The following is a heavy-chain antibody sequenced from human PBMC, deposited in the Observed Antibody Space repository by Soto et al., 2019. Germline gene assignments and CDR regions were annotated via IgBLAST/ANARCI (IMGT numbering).Heavy chain of an antibody. Sequence: EVQLVESGGGLVKPGGSLRLSCAASGFTFSNAWMNWVRQAPGKGLEWVGRIKSKTDGGTTDYAAPVKGRFTISRDDSKNTLYLKMNSLKTEDTAVYYWATVDVYCGGDCYSDWGQGTLVTVSS. CDR1: GFTFSNAW. V-gene: IGHV3-15*07. D-gene: IGHD2-21*02. CDR3: ATVDVYCGGDCYSD. CDR2: IKSKTDGGTT. J-gene: IGHJ4*02.